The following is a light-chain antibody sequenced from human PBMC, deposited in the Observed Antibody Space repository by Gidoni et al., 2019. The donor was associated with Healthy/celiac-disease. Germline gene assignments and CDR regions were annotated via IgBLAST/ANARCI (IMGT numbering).Light chain of an antibody. CDR1: QGIRNY. CDR3: QQYHSAPYT. CDR2: AAS. J-gene: IGKJ2*01. Sequence: EIQRTQSPSSLSASVGDRVTITCRASQGIRNYLAWYQQKPGEVPKLLLYAASTLQSGVPSRFSGSGSGTAFTLPISRLQPADVATYSCQQYHSAPYTFGQGTKLEIK. V-gene: IGKV1-27*01.